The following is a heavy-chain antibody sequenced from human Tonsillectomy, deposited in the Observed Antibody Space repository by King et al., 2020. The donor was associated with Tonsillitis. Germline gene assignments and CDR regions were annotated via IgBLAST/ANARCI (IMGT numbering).Heavy chain of an antibody. CDR2: ISYDGSNK. Sequence: VQLVESGGGVVQPGRSLRLSCAASGCTFSSYAMHWVRQAPGKGLEWVAVISYDGSNKYYADSVKGRFTISRDNSKNTLYLQMNSLSAEDTAVYYCAKTYYYGSGTAPYIDYWGQGTLVTVSS. D-gene: IGHD3-10*01. J-gene: IGHJ4*02. V-gene: IGHV3-30*04. CDR3: AKTYYYGSGTAPYIDY. CDR1: GCTFSSYA.